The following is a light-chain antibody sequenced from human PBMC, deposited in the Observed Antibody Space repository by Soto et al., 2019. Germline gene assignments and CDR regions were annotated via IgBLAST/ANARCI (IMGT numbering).Light chain of an antibody. J-gene: IGLJ3*02. CDR2: TNN. CDR3: AAWDDSLSGWV. CDR1: SSNIGSNT. V-gene: IGLV1-44*01. Sequence: QSVLTQPPSASGTPGQRVTISCSGSSSNIGSNTVNWFQQVPGTAPKVLIYTNNQRPSGVPDRFSGSKSGTSASLAISGLQSEDEADYYCAAWDDSLSGWVFGGGTKVTVL.